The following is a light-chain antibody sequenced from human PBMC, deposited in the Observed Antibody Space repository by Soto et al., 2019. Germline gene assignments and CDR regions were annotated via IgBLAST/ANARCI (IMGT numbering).Light chain of an antibody. Sequence: EIVLSLSPGTLSLSTGERATLPCRASQSVKSSYLAWYQHKPGQAPRLLIYGTSSRATGIPDRFSGSGSGTDFTLTISSLQSEDFAVYYCQQYNNWPPWTFGQGTKADIK. CDR2: GTS. J-gene: IGKJ1*01. CDR3: QQYNNWPPWT. CDR1: QSVKSSY. V-gene: IGKV3-20*01.